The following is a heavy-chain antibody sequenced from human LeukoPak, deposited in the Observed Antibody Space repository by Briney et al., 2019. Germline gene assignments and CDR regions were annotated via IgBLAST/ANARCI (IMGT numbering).Heavy chain of an antibody. V-gene: IGHV3-9*01. CDR2: ISWNSGSI. CDR3: AKDAGRHYYYYMDV. J-gene: IGHJ6*03. CDR1: GFTFDDYA. Sequence: GGSLRLSCAASGFTFDDYAMHWVRQAPGKGLEWGSGISWNSGSIGYADSVKGRFTISRDNAKNPLYLQMNSLRAEDTALYYCAKDAGRHYYYYMDVWGKGTTVTISS.